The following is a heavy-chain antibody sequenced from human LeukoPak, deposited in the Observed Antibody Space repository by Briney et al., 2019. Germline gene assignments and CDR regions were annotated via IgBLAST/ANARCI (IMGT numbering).Heavy chain of an antibody. CDR3: AVGPGGSYPRWFDP. Sequence: GGSLRLSCAASGFTFSNNDISWVQQAPGKGLEWVSAISGSGGSTYYAGSVKGRFTISRDNAKNSLYLQMNSLRAEDTAVYYCAVGPGGSYPRWFDPWGQGTLVTVSS. J-gene: IGHJ5*02. D-gene: IGHD1-26*01. CDR2: ISGSGGST. V-gene: IGHV3-23*01. CDR1: GFTFSNND.